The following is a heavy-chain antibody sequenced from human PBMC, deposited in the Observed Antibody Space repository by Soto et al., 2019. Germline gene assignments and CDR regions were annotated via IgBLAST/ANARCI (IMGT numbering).Heavy chain of an antibody. J-gene: IGHJ4*02. CDR1: GFKFRSYW. CDR2: IKEDGSEK. D-gene: IGHD4-4*01. V-gene: IGHV3-7*01. Sequence: EVQLVESGGTLVQPGGSLRLSCVASGFKFRSYWMSWVRQAPGKGLEWLANIKEDGSEKYYVDSVEGRFTISRDNARNSVYLQMNSLRAEDTAIYYCTRGGGRDSNEQFWCQGTLVIVSS. CDR3: TRGGGRDSNEQF.